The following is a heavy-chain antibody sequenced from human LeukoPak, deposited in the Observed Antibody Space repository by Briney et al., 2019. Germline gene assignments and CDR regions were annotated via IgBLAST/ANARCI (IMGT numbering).Heavy chain of an antibody. CDR2: LRGDGET. Sequence: GGSLRFSCAASGFTFSNYAMSWVRQAPAGGLEWVSSLRGDGETFYADSVKGRFTFSRDDSRNTVYLQLNNLRVEDTAVYYCAKASWVSNVDAVLWGQGTLVTVSS. CDR3: AKASWVSNVDAVL. D-gene: IGHD1-1*01. V-gene: IGHV3-23*01. CDR1: GFTFSNYA. J-gene: IGHJ4*02.